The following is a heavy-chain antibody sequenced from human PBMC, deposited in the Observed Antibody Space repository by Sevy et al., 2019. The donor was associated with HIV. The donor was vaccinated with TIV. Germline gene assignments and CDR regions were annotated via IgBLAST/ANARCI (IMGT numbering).Heavy chain of an antibody. Sequence: ASVKVSCKASGYTFTRYGITWVRQAPGQGLEWMGWTSAYNGNTNYAQKVQGRVTMTTDISTSTAYMELRSLRSDDTAMYYCARDRNNYDSSGYPKGMDVGGQGTTVTVSS. CDR1: GYTFTRYG. J-gene: IGHJ6*02. CDR2: TSAYNGNT. V-gene: IGHV1-18*01. D-gene: IGHD3-22*01. CDR3: ARDRNNYDSSGYPKGMDV.